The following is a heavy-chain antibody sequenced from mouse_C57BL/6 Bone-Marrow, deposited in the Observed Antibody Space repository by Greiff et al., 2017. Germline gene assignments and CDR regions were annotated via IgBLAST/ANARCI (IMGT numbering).Heavy chain of an antibody. CDR2: INPGSGGT. Sequence: QVQLQQSGAELVRPGTSVKVSCKASGYAFTNYLIEWVKQRPGQGLEWNGVINPGSGGTNYNEKFKGKATLTADKSSSSAYMQLSSLTSEDSAVYFCARLIYYDYDYFDYWGQGTTLTVSS. D-gene: IGHD2-4*01. V-gene: IGHV1-54*01. J-gene: IGHJ2*01. CDR3: ARLIYYDYDYFDY. CDR1: GYAFTNYL.